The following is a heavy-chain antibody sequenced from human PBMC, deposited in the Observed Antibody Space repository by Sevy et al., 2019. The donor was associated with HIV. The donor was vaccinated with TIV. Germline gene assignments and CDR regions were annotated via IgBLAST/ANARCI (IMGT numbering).Heavy chain of an antibody. V-gene: IGHV3-66*01. J-gene: IGHJ4*02. D-gene: IGHD5-18*01. CDR1: GFSVNSNY. Sequence: GGSLRLSCAASGFSVNSNYMTWVRQAPGKGLEWVSVIYSDETTYHAESVKDRFTISRDNSKNMLYLQMSSLRAEDTAIYYSARGKSGYGYALNYWGQGTLVTVSS. CDR3: ARGKSGYGYALNY. CDR2: IYSDETT.